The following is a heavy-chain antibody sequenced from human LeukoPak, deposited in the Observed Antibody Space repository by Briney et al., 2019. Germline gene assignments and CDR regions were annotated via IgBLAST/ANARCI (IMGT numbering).Heavy chain of an antibody. CDR3: ARADFWSGYNIYYYYYGMDV. J-gene: IGHJ6*02. Sequence: GGSLRLSCAASGFTFSSYSMNWVRQAPGKGLEWVSSISSSSSYIYYAVSVKGRFTISRDNAKNSLYLQMNSLRAEDTAVYYCARADFWSGYNIYYYYYGMDVWGQGTTVTVSS. CDR2: ISSSSSYI. CDR1: GFTFSSYS. V-gene: IGHV3-21*01. D-gene: IGHD3-3*01.